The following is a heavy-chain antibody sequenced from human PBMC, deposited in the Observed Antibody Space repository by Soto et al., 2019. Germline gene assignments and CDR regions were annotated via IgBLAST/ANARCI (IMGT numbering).Heavy chain of an antibody. V-gene: IGHV3-30-3*01. Sequence: VQLLESGGGLVQPGRSLRLSCAASGFTFSSYAMHWVRQAPGKGLEWVAVISYDGSNKYYADSVKGRFTISRDNSKNTLYLQMNSLRAEDTAVYYCARVTLHYYYGMDVWGQGTTVTVSS. CDR1: GFTFSSYA. D-gene: IGHD1-26*01. J-gene: IGHJ6*02. CDR2: ISYDGSNK. CDR3: ARVTLHYYYGMDV.